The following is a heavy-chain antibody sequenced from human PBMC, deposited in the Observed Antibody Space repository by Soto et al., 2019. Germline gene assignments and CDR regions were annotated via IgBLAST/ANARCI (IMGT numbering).Heavy chain of an antibody. D-gene: IGHD6-19*01. J-gene: IGHJ4*02. V-gene: IGHV1-46*01. Sequence: QVQVVQSGAEVKKPGASVKVSCKTSGYTFTNYHVHWVRQAPGQGLEWMGAINPNGGSKTYAQHLQGRVTMTSDSSTSTVYMEMGRLRSDDSAVYYCALPKNTLGWYNFWGQGTLVTVS. CDR2: INPNGGSK. CDR3: ALPKNTLGWYNF. CDR1: GYTFTNYH.